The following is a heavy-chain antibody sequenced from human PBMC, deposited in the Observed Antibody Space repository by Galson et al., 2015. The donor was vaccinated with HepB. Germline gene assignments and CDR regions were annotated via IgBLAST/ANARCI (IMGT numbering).Heavy chain of an antibody. CDR3: ARGLYSSAWSLDS. CDR2: INLSGDFT. V-gene: IGHV1-46*01. D-gene: IGHD6-19*01. Sequence: SVKVYCKASGYPFTSYDIHWVRRPPGQGLEWMGVINLSGDFTNYTQTFQGRVTMTTDRSTTTVYMELSSLRSEDTALCFCARGLYSSAWSLDSWCQGTLVTVSS. J-gene: IGHJ4*02. CDR1: GYPFTSYD.